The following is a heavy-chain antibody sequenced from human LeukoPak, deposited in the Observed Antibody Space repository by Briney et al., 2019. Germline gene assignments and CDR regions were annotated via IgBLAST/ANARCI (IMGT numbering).Heavy chain of an antibody. CDR1: GGTFSSYA. CDR2: IIPIFGTA. CDR3: TRESGSYHGNDY. Sequence: SVTVSCKASGGTFSSYAISWVRQAPGQGLEWMGGIIPIFGTANYAQKFQGRVTITADESTSTAYMELSSLRSEDTAVYYCTRESGSYHGNDYWGQGTLVTVSS. V-gene: IGHV1-69*13. D-gene: IGHD1-26*01. J-gene: IGHJ4*02.